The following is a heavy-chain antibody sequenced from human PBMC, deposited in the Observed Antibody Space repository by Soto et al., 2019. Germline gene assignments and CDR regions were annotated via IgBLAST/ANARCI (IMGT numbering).Heavy chain of an antibody. CDR1: GGTFSSYA. CDR3: ARLVDTAMADTYDY. CDR2: IIPIFGTA. D-gene: IGHD5-18*01. Sequence: GXSVKVSCEASGGTFSSYAISWVRQAPGQGLEWMGGIIPIFGTANYAQKFQGRVTITADESTSTAYMELSSLRSEDTAVYYCARLVDTAMADTYDYWGQGTLVTVSS. V-gene: IGHV1-69*01. J-gene: IGHJ4*02.